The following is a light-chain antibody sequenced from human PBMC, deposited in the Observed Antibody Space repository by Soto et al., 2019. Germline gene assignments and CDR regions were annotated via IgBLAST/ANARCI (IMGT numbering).Light chain of an antibody. CDR3: KQRSNWPPT. J-gene: IGKJ4*01. CDR1: QSVSSY. V-gene: IGKV3-11*01. CDR2: DAY. Sequence: EIVLTQSPATLSLSPGERATLSRRASQSVSSYLAWYQQKPGQAPRLLIYDAYNRATGIPARFSGSGSGTDFTLTIRSLEPEDFAVYYCKQRSNWPPTFGGGTKVDIK.